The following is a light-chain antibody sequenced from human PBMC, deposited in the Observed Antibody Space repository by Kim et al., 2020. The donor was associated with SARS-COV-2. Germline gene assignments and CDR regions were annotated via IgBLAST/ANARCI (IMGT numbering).Light chain of an antibody. J-gene: IGLJ3*02. CDR1: SSDIGTYDY. V-gene: IGLV2-14*03. Sequence: QSALTQPASVSGSPGQAITISCTGTSSDIGTYDYLSWYQQHPGKAPRLIIYDVSLRPSGVSNRFSASKSGNTASLTISGLQAEDEADYYCPSYTTTAWLFGGGTQLTVL. CDR3: PSYTTTAWL. CDR2: DVS.